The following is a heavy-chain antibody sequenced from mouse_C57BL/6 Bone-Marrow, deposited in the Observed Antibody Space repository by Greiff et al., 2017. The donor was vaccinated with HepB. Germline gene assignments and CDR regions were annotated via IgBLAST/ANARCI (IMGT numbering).Heavy chain of an antibody. Sequence: LQESGAELVRPGASVTLSCKASGYTFTDYEMHWVKQTPVHGLEWIGAIDPETGGTAYNQKFKGKAILTADKSSSTAYMELRSLTSEDSAVYYCTKTVTTGFAYWGQGTLVTVSA. J-gene: IGHJ3*01. CDR2: IDPETGGT. CDR3: TKTVTTGFAY. CDR1: GYTFTDYE. V-gene: IGHV1-15*01. D-gene: IGHD2-2*01.